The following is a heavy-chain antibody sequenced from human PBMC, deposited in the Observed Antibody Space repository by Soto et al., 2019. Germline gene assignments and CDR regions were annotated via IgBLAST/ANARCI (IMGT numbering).Heavy chain of an antibody. D-gene: IGHD1-1*01. Sequence: KPSETLSLTCTVTGGSVFSSSSYWAWIRQSPGKGLEWIGQIVYNGKTYYSPSLGSRVTMSVDSSNNLFSLSLRSVTAADTALYYCATLRGLTEPSGSWYKFEQWRRGILVTVSS. CDR3: ATLRGLTEPSGSWYKFEQ. CDR1: GGSVFSSSSY. V-gene: IGHV4-39*01. J-gene: IGHJ4*02. CDR2: IVYNGKT.